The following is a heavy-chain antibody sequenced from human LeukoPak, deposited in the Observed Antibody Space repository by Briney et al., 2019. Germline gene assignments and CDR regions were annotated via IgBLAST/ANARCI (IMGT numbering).Heavy chain of an antibody. V-gene: IGHV1-69*05. J-gene: IGHJ3*02. CDR3: ARSHSGYSRPVDAFDI. Sequence: ASVKVSCKASGGTFSSYAISWVRQAPGQGLEWMGGIIPIFGTANYAQKFQGRVTITTDESTSTAYMELSSLRSEDTAVYYCARSHSGYSRPVDAFDIWGQGTMVTVSS. D-gene: IGHD5-12*01. CDR1: GGTFSSYA. CDR2: IIPIFGTA.